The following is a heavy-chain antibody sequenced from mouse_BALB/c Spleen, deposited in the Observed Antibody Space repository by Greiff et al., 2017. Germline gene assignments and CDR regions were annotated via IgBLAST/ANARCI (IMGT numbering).Heavy chain of an antibody. V-gene: IGHV1S137*01. CDR1: GYTFTDYA. D-gene: IGHD3-1*01. Sequence: VQLQESGAELVRPGVSVKISCKGSGYTFTDYAMHWVKQSHAKSLEWIGVISTYYGDASYNQKFKGKATMTVDKSSSTAYMELARLTSEDSAIYYCASGAARASFAYWGQGTLVTVSA. J-gene: IGHJ3*01. CDR2: ISTYYGDA. CDR3: ASGAARASFAY.